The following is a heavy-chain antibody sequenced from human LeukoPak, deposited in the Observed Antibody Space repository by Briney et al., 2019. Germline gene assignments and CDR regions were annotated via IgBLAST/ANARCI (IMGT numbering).Heavy chain of an antibody. J-gene: IGHJ5*02. CDR1: GFTLSSYT. Sequence: PGGSLRLSCAASGFTLSSYTMTWVRQAPGKGLEWVSYITSTSSGVFYADSVKGRFTISRDNAKNSLFLQMNSLRDEDTAVYYCARGIAAAGTSRQRQARWFDPWGQGTLVTVSS. CDR3: ARGIAAAGTSRQRQARWFDP. V-gene: IGHV3-48*02. CDR2: ITSTSSGV. D-gene: IGHD6-13*01.